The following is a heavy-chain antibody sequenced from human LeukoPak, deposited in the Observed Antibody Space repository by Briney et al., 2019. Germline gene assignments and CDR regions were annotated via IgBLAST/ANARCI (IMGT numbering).Heavy chain of an antibody. CDR2: IWYDGSNK. Sequence: PGRSLRLSCAASGFTFSSYGMHWVRQAPGKGLEWVAVIWYDGSNKYYADSVKGRFTISRDNSKNTLYLQMNSLRAEDTAVYYCARDRAEGSQTPYYFDYWGQGTLVTVSS. D-gene: IGHD1-26*01. CDR1: GFTFSSYG. V-gene: IGHV3-33*01. CDR3: ARDRAEGSQTPYYFDY. J-gene: IGHJ4*02.